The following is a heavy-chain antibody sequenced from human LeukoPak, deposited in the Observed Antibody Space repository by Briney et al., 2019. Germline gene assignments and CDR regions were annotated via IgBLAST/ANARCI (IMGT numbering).Heavy chain of an antibody. V-gene: IGHV6-1*01. Sequence: SQTLSLTCAISGDSVSSNSVAWNWIRQSPSRGLEWLGRTYYRSRWYNDYAVSVESRITINPDTSKNQFSLQLNSVTPEDTAVYYCARVAGASFDYWGQGTLVTVSS. D-gene: IGHD6-13*01. CDR1: GDSVSSNSVA. J-gene: IGHJ4*02. CDR2: TYYRSRWYN. CDR3: ARVAGASFDY.